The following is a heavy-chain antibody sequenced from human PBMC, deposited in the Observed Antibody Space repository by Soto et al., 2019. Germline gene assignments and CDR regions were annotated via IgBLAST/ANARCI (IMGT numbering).Heavy chain of an antibody. CDR1: GYTFSNYA. J-gene: IGHJ4*02. CDR3: ARDGGKFDY. D-gene: IGHD3-16*01. V-gene: IGHV1-18*01. CDR2: IGTYNGIT. Sequence: QVQLVQSGAEVKKPGASVKVSCKASGYTFSNYAFSWVRQAPGQGLEWMGWIGTYNGITNYAQKYQGRGTMTTEASTSTAYMDLRSLRSDDTALYYCARDGGKFDYWGQGTLVTVSS.